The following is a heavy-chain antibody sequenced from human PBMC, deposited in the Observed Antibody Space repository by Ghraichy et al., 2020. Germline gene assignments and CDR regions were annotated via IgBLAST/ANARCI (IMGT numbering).Heavy chain of an antibody. V-gene: IGHV6-1*01. J-gene: IGHJ6*02. CDR3: ARDGWRYYNYYGMDV. Sequence: SQPLSLTCAIYGDSFSSNSAAWNWIRQSPSRGLEWLGRTYYRSKWCRDYAVFVKSRITINPDTSKNQFSLQLNSVTPEDTAVYYCARDGWRYYNYYGMDVWGHRTTVTVSS. CDR1: GDSFSSNSAA. CDR2: TYYRSKWCR.